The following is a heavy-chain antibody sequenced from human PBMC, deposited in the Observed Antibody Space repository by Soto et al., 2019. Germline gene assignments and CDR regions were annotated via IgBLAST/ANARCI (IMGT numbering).Heavy chain of an antibody. CDR1: GFTFSSYA. J-gene: IGHJ5*02. V-gene: IGHV3-23*01. CDR3: AKDPKSTIRFNWFDP. D-gene: IGHD2-8*01. Sequence: EVQRSESGGGLVQPGGSLRLSCAASGFTFSSYAMSWIRQAPGKGLEWVSGISGSGSGTYYADSVKGRFTISRDNSKKTLYLQMNSLRAEDTAIYYCAKDPKSTIRFNWFDPWGQGTLVTVSS. CDR2: ISGSGSGT.